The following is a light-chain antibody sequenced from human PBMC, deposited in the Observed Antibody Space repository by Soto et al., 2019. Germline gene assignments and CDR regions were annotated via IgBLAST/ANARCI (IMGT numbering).Light chain of an antibody. V-gene: IGLV1-40*01. J-gene: IGLJ1*01. Sequence: QSVLTQPPSVSGAPGQRVTISCTGTSSNIGSGYDVHWYQHLPGTAPKLLIYGNTIRPSGVPDRFSGSKPGTSASLAITGLQAEDEADYYCQSYDRSLRGYVFATGTKVTVL. CDR1: SSNIGSGYD. CDR2: GNT. CDR3: QSYDRSLRGYV.